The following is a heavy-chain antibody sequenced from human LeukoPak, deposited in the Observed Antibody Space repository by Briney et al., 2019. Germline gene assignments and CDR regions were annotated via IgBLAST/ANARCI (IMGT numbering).Heavy chain of an antibody. CDR2: INPNSGGT. J-gene: IGHJ4*02. D-gene: IGHD1-26*01. CDR1: GYTFTGYY. Sequence: ASVKVSCKASGYTFTGYYMHWVRQAPGQGLEWMGWINPNSGGTNYAQKFQGRVTMTRDTSISTAYMELSRLRSEDTAVYYCARGVSEWALLSEPFDYWGQGTLVTVSS. V-gene: IGHV1-2*02. CDR3: ARGVSEWALLSEPFDY.